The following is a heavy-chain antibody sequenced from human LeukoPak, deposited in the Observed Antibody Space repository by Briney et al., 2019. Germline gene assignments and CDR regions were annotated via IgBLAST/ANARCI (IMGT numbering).Heavy chain of an antibody. CDR1: GFTFSSYG. J-gene: IGHJ4*02. D-gene: IGHD3-10*01. Sequence: PGGSLRLSCAASGFTFSSYGMHWVRQAPGKGLEWVAVISYDGSNKYYADSVKGRFTISRDNSKNTLYLQMNSLRAEDTAVYYCAKEGYGSGSYWQGPTFSVESFDYWGQGTLVTVSS. V-gene: IGHV3-30*18. CDR2: ISYDGSNK. CDR3: AKEGYGSGSYWQGPTFSVESFDY.